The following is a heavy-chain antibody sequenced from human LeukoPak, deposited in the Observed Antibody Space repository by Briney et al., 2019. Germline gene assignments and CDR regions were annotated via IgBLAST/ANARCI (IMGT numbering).Heavy chain of an antibody. V-gene: IGHV1-18*01. CDR2: ISAYNGNT. Sequence: ASVKVSCKASGYTFTSYGISWVRQAPGQGLEWMGWISAYNGNTNYAQKLQGRVTMSTDTSTSTAYMELRSLRSDDTAVYYCARANMGYYYMDVWGKGTTVTVSS. CDR1: GYTFTSYG. CDR3: ARANMGYYYMDV. J-gene: IGHJ6*03.